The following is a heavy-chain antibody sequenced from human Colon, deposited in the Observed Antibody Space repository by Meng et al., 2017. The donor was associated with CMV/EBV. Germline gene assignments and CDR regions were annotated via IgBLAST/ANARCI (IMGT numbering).Heavy chain of an antibody. D-gene: IGHD4/OR15-4a*01. CDR1: GDSTSNYY. J-gene: IGHJ5*02. V-gene: IGHV4-59*12. CDR3: AKGRARNDYWFDP. Sequence: AQLQGLGPGLDKPSEPLSPPCTVYGDSTSNYYWCWIRQSPGKGLEWIGYIYSSGSTNYNPSLKSRVTRSIDTSKNQFSLKLTSVTAADTAVYSCAKGRARNDYWFDPWGQGTVVTVSS. CDR2: IYSSGST.